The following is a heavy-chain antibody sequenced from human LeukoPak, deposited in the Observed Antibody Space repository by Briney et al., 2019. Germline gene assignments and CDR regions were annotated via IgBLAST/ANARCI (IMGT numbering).Heavy chain of an antibody. J-gene: IGHJ4*02. CDR3: AKGSYSGSYYSRLDS. D-gene: IGHD1-26*01. V-gene: IGHV3-23*01. Sequence: TGGSLRLSCAASGFTFSSYAMSWVSQAPGKGLEWVSVISGSGGSTYYADSVKGRFTISRDNSKNTLYLQMNSLRAEDTALYYCAKGSYSGSYYSRLDSWGQGTLVTVSS. CDR2: ISGSGGST. CDR1: GFTFSSYA.